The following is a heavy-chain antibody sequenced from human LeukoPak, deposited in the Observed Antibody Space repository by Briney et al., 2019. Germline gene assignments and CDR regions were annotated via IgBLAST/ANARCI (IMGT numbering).Heavy chain of an antibody. CDR2: IKSKTDGGTT. V-gene: IGHV3-15*01. CDR1: GFTFSNAW. Sequence: GGSLRLSCAASGFTFSNAWMSWVRQAPGKGLEWVGRIKSKTDGGTTDYAAPVKGRFTISRDNSKNTLYLQMNSLRAEDTAVYYCAKDTKYCSSTSCSGSFDYWGQGTLVTVSS. J-gene: IGHJ4*02. D-gene: IGHD2-2*01. CDR3: AKDTKYCSSTSCSGSFDY.